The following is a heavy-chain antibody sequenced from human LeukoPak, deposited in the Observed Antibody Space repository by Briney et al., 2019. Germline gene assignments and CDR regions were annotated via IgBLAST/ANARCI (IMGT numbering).Heavy chain of an antibody. D-gene: IGHD3-22*01. Sequence: PSETLSLTCTVSSGSISSYYWSWIRQPPGKGLEWIGYIYTSGGTNYNPSLKSRVTISVDTSKNRFFLKLRSVTAADTAVYYCASLPSWLSQGYYYYMDVWGKGTTVTVSS. CDR2: IYTSGGT. J-gene: IGHJ6*03. CDR1: SGSISSYY. V-gene: IGHV4-4*09. CDR3: ASLPSWLSQGYYYYMDV.